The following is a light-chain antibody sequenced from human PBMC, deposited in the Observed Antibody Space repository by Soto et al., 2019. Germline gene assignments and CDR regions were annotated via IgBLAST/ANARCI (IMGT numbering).Light chain of an antibody. J-gene: IGKJ1*01. Sequence: AIQMTQSPSSLSASVGDRVTISRRASQGIGNALGWYQQKPGKHPKVLIYGASNLQSGVPPRFSGSGSGTDFTLAISRLQPEESATYECLQEINYTWTVGQGTKVDIK. CDR3: LQEINYTWT. CDR2: GAS. CDR1: QGIGNA. V-gene: IGKV1-6*01.